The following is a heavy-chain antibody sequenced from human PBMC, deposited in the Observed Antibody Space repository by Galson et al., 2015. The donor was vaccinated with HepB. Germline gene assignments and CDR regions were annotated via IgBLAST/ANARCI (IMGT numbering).Heavy chain of an antibody. D-gene: IGHD3-16*01. CDR1: GFTFGNSG. V-gene: IGHV3-33*06. J-gene: IGHJ4*02. Sequence: SLRLSCATSGFTFGNSGMHWVRQAPGKGLEWVAVIWSDGYKKYYADSVRGRFTISRDNSKNTVYLQMNSMRAEDTAVYYCAKDAYGSSYYFDYWGQGTLVTVSS. CDR3: AKDAYGSSYYFDY. CDR2: IWSDGYKK.